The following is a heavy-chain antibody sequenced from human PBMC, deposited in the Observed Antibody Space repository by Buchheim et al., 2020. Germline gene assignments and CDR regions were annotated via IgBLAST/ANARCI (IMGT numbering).Heavy chain of an antibody. CDR3: ARASLRYFDWLPYNGAFDI. Sequence: EVQLVESGGGLVQPGGSLRLSCAASGFTFSSYEMNWVRQAPGKGLEWVSYISSSGSTIYYADSVKGRFTIPRDNAKNSLYLQMNSLRAEDTAVYYCARASLRYFDWLPYNGAFDIWGQGT. V-gene: IGHV3-48*03. J-gene: IGHJ3*02. CDR2: ISSSGSTI. D-gene: IGHD3-9*01. CDR1: GFTFSSYE.